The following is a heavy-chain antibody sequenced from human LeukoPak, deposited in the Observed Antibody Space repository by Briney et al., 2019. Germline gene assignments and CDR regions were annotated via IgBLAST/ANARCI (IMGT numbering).Heavy chain of an antibody. V-gene: IGHV3-23*01. D-gene: IGHD4-17*01. CDR2: ISGSGGST. Sequence: QPGGSLRPSCAASGFTFSSYAMSWVRQAPGKGLEWVSAISGSGGSTYYADSVKGRFTISRDNSKNTLYLQMNSLRAEDTAVYYCAKVVMTTVTTFGFRFDYWGQGTLVTVSS. CDR1: GFTFSSYA. CDR3: AKVVMTTVTTFGFRFDY. J-gene: IGHJ4*02.